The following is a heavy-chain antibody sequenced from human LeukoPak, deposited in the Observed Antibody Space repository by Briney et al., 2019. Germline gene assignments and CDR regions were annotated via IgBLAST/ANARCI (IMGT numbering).Heavy chain of an antibody. CDR1: GFTFSSCW. J-gene: IGHJ4*02. Sequence: PGGSLRLSCAASGFTFSSCWMSWVRQAPGKGLEWVSTISDNGRSTYYADSVKGRFTISRDNSKNTLYLQMNSLRAEDTAVYYCTKRGTVTTFGHCDFWGQGTLVTVSS. D-gene: IGHD4-17*01. CDR2: ISDNGRST. CDR3: TKRGTVTTFGHCDF. V-gene: IGHV3-23*01.